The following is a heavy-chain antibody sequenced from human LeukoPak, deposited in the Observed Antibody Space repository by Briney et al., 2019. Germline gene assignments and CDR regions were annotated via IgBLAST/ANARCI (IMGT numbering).Heavy chain of an antibody. Sequence: SQTLSLTCTVSGGSISSGDYYWSWIRQPPGKGLEWIGYIYYSGSTYYNPSLKSRVTISVDTSKNQFSLKLSSVTAADTAVYYCARDYDFWGGTRRDAFDIWGQGTMVTVSS. CDR2: IYYSGST. V-gene: IGHV4-30-4*08. CDR3: ARDYDFWGGTRRDAFDI. J-gene: IGHJ3*02. D-gene: IGHD3-3*01. CDR1: GGSISSGDYY.